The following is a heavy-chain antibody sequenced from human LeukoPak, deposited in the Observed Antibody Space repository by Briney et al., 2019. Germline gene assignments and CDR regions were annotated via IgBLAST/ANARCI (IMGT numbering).Heavy chain of an antibody. D-gene: IGHD3-22*01. CDR3: ARELGSYYDSSGTFDY. V-gene: IGHV4-31*11. CDR2: IYYSGSI. Sequence: SETLSLTCAVYGGSFSGYYWSWIRQHPGKGLEWIGYIYYSGSIYYNPSLKSRVTISVDTSKNQFSLKLSSVTAADTAVYYCARELGSYYDSSGTFDYWGQGTLVTVSS. J-gene: IGHJ4*02. CDR1: GGSFSGYY.